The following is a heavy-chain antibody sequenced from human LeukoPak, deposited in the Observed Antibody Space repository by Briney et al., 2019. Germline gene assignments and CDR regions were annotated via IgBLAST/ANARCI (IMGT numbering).Heavy chain of an antibody. CDR1: GGSISSSSYY. Sequence: SETLSLTCTVSGGSISSSSYYWGWIRQPPGKGLEWIGSIYYSGSTYYNPSLKSRVTISVDTSKNQFSLKLSSVTAADTAVYYCARGPLGGAFDIWGQGTMVTVSS. D-gene: IGHD3-16*01. J-gene: IGHJ3*02. CDR3: ARGPLGGAFDI. V-gene: IGHV4-39*07. CDR2: IYYSGST.